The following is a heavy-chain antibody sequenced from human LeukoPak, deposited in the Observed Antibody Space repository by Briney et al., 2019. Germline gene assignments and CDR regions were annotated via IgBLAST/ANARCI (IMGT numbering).Heavy chain of an antibody. Sequence: SGGSLRLSRAASGFTFSSYWMSWVRQAPGKGLECLANIKQDGSEKYYVDSVKGRFTISRDNAKNSLYLQMNSLRAEDTAVYYCARDLSYVGYYFDYWGQGTLVTVSS. J-gene: IGHJ4*02. CDR3: ARDLSYVGYYFDY. CDR2: IKQDGSEK. V-gene: IGHV3-7*04. CDR1: GFTFSSYW. D-gene: IGHD1-26*01.